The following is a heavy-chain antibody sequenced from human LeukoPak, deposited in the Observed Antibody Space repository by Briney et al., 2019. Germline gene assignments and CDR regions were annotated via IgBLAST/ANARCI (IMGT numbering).Heavy chain of an antibody. CDR2: IYPGDSDT. Sequence: GESLKISWKGSGYSFTSYWIGWVRQMPGKGLEWMGIIYPGDSDTRYSPSCQGQVTISVDKPISTAYLQWSSLKASDADMYYCARGHGMDVWGQGTTVTVSS. CDR3: ARGHGMDV. CDR1: GYSFTSYW. J-gene: IGHJ6*02. V-gene: IGHV5-51*04.